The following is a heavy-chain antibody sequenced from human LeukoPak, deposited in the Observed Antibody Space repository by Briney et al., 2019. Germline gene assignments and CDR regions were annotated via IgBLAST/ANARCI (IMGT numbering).Heavy chain of an antibody. V-gene: IGHV4-39*01. CDR2: IYYSGST. D-gene: IGHD3-22*01. J-gene: IGHJ4*02. CDR3: ARHKYYYDSSGYYYYFGY. Sequence: PSETLSLTCTVSGVSISSSSYYWGRIRQPPGKGLEWIGSIYYSGSTYYNPSLKSRVTIYVDTSKTQFSLKLSSVTAADTAVYYCARHKYYYDSSGYYYYFGYWGQGTLVTVSS. CDR1: GVSISSSSYY.